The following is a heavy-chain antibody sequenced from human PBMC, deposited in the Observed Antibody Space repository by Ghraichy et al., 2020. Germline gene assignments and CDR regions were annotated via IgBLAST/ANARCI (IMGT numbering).Heavy chain of an antibody. Sequence: LSLTCAASGFTFSSYWMSWVRQAPGKGLEWVANIKQDGSEKYYVDSVKGRFTISRDNAKNSLYLQMNSLRAEDTAVYYCARDAGYSSGWSKYYYYYYGMDVWGQGTTVTVSS. V-gene: IGHV3-7*01. D-gene: IGHD6-19*01. CDR1: GFTFSSYW. CDR3: ARDAGYSSGWSKYYYYYYGMDV. CDR2: IKQDGSEK. J-gene: IGHJ6*02.